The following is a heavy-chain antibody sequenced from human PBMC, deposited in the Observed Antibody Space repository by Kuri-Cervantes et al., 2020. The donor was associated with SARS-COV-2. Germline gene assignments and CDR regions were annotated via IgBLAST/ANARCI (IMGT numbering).Heavy chain of an antibody. CDR1: GYSISSGYY. J-gene: IGHJ4*02. CDR3: ARGAIAAAAFDY. Sequence: GSLRLSCTVSGYSISSGYYWGWIRQPPGKGLEWIGSIHHSGSTYYNPSLKSRVTISVGTSKNQFSLKLSSVTAADTAVYYCARGAIAAAAFDYWGQGTLVTVSS. D-gene: IGHD6-13*01. V-gene: IGHV4-38-2*02. CDR2: IHHSGST.